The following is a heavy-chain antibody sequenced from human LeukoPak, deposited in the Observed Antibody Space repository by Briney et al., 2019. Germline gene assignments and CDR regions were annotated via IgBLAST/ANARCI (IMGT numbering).Heavy chain of an antibody. J-gene: IGHJ4*02. CDR1: KFTFSDYS. CDR2: ISSSSSYI. V-gene: IGHV3-21*01. D-gene: IGHD5-24*01. CDR3: ARDMTQLDTAYYFDY. Sequence: GGSLRLSCAASKFTFSDYSMSWVRQAPGKGLEWVSSISSSSSYIYYADSVKGRFTISRDNAKNSLYLQMNSLRAEDTAVYYCARDMTQLDTAYYFDYWGQGTLVTVSS.